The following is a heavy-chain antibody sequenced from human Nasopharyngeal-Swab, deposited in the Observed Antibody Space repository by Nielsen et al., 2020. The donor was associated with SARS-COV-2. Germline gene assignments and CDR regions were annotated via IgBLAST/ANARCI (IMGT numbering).Heavy chain of an antibody. CDR2: IRSKAYGGTT. Sequence: WIRQPPGKGLEWVGFIRSKAYGGTTEYAASVKGRFTISRDDSKSIAYLQMNSLKTEDTAVYYCARHGSGWYGYFDYWGQGTLVTVSS. J-gene: IGHJ4*02. V-gene: IGHV3-49*02. D-gene: IGHD6-19*01. CDR3: ARHGSGWYGYFDY.